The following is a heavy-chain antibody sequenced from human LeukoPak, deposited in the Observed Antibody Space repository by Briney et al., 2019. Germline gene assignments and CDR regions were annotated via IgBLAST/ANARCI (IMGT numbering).Heavy chain of an antibody. V-gene: IGHV4-34*01. J-gene: IGHJ5*02. CDR3: ARGSTYYDFWSGSRGWFDP. CDR2: INHSGST. CDR1: GGSFSGYY. Sequence: SETLSLTCAVYGGSFSGYYWSWIRQPPAKGLEWIGEINHSGSTNYNPSLKSRVTISVDTSKNQFSLNLSSVTAADTAVYYCARGSTYYDFWSGSRGWFDPWGQGTLVTVSS. D-gene: IGHD3-3*01.